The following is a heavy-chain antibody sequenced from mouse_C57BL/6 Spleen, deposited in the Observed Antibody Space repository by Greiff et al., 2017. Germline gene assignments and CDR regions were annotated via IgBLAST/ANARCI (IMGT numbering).Heavy chain of an antibody. V-gene: IGHV14-4*01. J-gene: IGHJ2*01. CDR1: GFNIKDDY. CDR2: IDPANGDT. CDR3: TTRGGSNYFDY. Sequence: VQLQQSGAELVRPGASVKLSCTASGFNIKDDYMHWVKQRPEQGLEWIGWIDPANGDTAYASKFQGKATITADTSSNTAYLQLSSLTSEDTAVYYCTTRGGSNYFDYWGQGTTLTVSS.